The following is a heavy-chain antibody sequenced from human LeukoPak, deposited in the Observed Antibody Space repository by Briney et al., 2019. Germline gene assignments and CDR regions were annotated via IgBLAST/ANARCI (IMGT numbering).Heavy chain of an antibody. Sequence: PGGSLRLSCVASGFTFSNYGMHWVRQAPGKGLGGVAIIWFDGSNIYYAHSVKGRLPISRDNSQNTLFLQMNSLRAQDTAVHYCPCEHGDYSFDYWGQGTLVTVSS. J-gene: IGHJ4*02. D-gene: IGHD4-17*01. V-gene: IGHV3-33*01. CDR3: PCEHGDYSFDY. CDR1: GFTFSNYG. CDR2: IWFDGSNI.